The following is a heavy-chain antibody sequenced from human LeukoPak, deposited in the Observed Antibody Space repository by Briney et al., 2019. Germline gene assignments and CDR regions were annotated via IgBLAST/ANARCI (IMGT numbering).Heavy chain of an antibody. CDR2: IHYSGST. CDR1: GGSITNYY. V-gene: IGHV4-59*01. D-gene: IGHD3-9*01. CDR3: AREVYFEGGTDY. Sequence: SETLSLTCTVSGGSITNYYWSWIRQPPGKGLEWIGYIHYSGSTKYKSSLKSRVTISVDTSKNQFSLKLNSVTAADTAVYYCAREVYFEGGTDYWGQGTLVTVSS. J-gene: IGHJ4*02.